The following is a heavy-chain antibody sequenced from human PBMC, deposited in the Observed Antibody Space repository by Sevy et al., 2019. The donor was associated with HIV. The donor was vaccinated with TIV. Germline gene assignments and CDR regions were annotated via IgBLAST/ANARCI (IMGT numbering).Heavy chain of an antibody. Sequence: SETLSLTCTVSGGSISSYYWSWIRQPPGKGLEWIGYIYYSGSTNYNPSLKSRVTISVDTSKNQFSLKLSSVTAADTAVYYWAGVDLFGITMVQGVPSWGGWFDPWGQGTLVTVSS. CDR1: GGSISSYY. D-gene: IGHD3-10*01. CDR3: AGVDLFGITMVQGVPSWGGWFDP. J-gene: IGHJ5*02. CDR2: IYYSGST. V-gene: IGHV4-59*01.